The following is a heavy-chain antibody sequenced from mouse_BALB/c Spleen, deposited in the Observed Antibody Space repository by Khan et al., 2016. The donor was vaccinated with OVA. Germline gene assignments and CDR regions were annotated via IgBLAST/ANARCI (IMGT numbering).Heavy chain of an antibody. Sequence: EVQLQESGPGLVKPSQSLSLTCTVTGYSITSNYAWNWIRQFPGNKLEWMGYISYSGSTSYNPSLKSRISITRDTSKNKFFLQLSSVTTEDTATYYCARGNYYGYAMDYWGQGTSVTVSS. J-gene: IGHJ4*01. CDR3: ARGNYYGYAMDY. D-gene: IGHD1-1*01. V-gene: IGHV3-2*02. CDR2: ISYSGST. CDR1: GYSITSNYA.